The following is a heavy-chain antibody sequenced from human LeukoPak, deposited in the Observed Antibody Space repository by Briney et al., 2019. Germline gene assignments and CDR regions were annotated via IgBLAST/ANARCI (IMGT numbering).Heavy chain of an antibody. Sequence: PGGSLRLSCAAPGFTFSAYEMNWVRQAPGKGRGWGSYIIMVGTTIYSADSVKGRFTISRDNATNSLYLQMNSMRAEATAVYYCARDYSTVTTFFDYWGQGTLVTVSS. D-gene: IGHD4-17*01. J-gene: IGHJ4*02. CDR2: IIMVGTTI. CDR3: ARDYSTVTTFFDY. CDR1: GFTFSAYE. V-gene: IGHV3-48*03.